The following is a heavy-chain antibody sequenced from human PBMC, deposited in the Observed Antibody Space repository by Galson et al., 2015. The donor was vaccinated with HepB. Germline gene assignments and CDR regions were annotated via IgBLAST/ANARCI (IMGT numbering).Heavy chain of an antibody. J-gene: IGHJ6*02. CDR2: INPNSGGT. V-gene: IGHV1-2*02. Sequence: SVKVSCKASGYTFTGYYMHWVRQAPGQGLEWMGWINPNSGGTNYAQKFQGRVTMTRDTSISTAYVELSRLRSDNTAVYYCAGDCGPKANYHYYYGVDVWGQGTTVTVSS. CDR1: GYTFTGYY. CDR3: AGDCGPKANYHYYYGVDV. D-gene: IGHD2-21*01.